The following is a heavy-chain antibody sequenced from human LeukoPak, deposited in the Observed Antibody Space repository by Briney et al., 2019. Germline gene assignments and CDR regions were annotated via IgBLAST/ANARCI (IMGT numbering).Heavy chain of an antibody. CDR3: ARGDSSPWYFDL. V-gene: IGHV4-30-4*08. CDR2: IYYSGST. CDR1: GGSISSGDYY. D-gene: IGHD6-13*01. Sequence: PSQTLSLTCTVSGGSISSGDYYWSWIRQPPGKGLEWIGYIYYSGSTYYNPSLKSRVTISVDTSKNQFSLKLSSVTAADTAVYYCARGDSSPWYFDLWGRGTLVTVSS. J-gene: IGHJ2*01.